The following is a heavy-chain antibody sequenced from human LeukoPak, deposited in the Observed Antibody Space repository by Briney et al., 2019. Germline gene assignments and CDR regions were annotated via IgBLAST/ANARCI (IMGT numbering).Heavy chain of an antibody. CDR2: ISGSGGST. V-gene: IGHV3-23*01. CDR1: GFTFSSYA. CDR3: AKSRITMIGVAPRY. J-gene: IGHJ4*02. D-gene: IGHD3-22*01. Sequence: GGSLRLSCAASGFTFSSYAMSWVRQAPGNGLEWVSAISGSGGSTYYAESVKGRFTISRDNSKNTLYLQMNSLRAEDTAVYYCAKSRITMIGVAPRYWGQGTLVTVSS.